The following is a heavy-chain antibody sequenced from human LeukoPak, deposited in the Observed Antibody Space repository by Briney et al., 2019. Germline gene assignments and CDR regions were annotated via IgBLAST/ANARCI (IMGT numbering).Heavy chain of an antibody. V-gene: IGHV3-11*04. CDR3: ARANLGNWFDP. Sequence: GGTLRLLCAVSGFTFSDYYMSWNRQAPGKGLEWVSYISSSGSTIYYADSVKGRFTISRDNAKNSLYLQMNSLRAEDTAVYYCARANLGNWFDPWGQGTLVTVSS. D-gene: IGHD3-16*01. CDR2: ISSSGSTI. CDR1: GFTFSDYY. J-gene: IGHJ5*02.